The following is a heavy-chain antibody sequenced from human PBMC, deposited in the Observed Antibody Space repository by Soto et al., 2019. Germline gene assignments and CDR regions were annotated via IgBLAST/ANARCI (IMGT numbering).Heavy chain of an antibody. D-gene: IGHD5-12*01. Sequence: LSLTCTVPGGSISSYYWSWIRQPAGKGLEWIGRIYTSGSTNYNPSLKSRVTMSVDTSKNQFSLKLSSVTAADTAVYYCARERREEIHDGYDIDYWGQGTLVTVSS. CDR3: ARERREEIHDGYDIDY. V-gene: IGHV4-4*07. J-gene: IGHJ4*02. CDR1: GGSISSYY. CDR2: IYTSGST.